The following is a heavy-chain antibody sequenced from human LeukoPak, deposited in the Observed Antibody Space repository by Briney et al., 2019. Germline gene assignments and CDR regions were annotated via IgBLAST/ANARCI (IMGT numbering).Heavy chain of an antibody. J-gene: IGHJ4*02. CDR1: GYTFSSYY. V-gene: IGHV1-46*01. Sequence: ASVKVSCKASGYTFSSYYIHWVRQAPGQGLEWMGTINPGRDSTSYAQKFQGRVIMTRDTSTSTVDMDLSSLRSDDTAVYYCARDVGSGTYLFDFWGQGTLVTVSS. CDR2: INPGRDST. CDR3: ARDVGSGTYLFDF. D-gene: IGHD6-19*01.